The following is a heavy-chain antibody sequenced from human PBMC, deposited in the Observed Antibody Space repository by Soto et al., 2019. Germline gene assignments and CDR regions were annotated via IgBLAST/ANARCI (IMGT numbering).Heavy chain of an antibody. V-gene: IGHV1-69*06. CDR1: GGTFSSYA. Sequence: QVQLVQSGAEVKKPGSSVKVSCKASGGTFSSYAISWVRQAPGQGLEWMGGIIPIFGTANYAQKFHGRVTITADKSTRTDYMELSSLRAEDTTVYYCARVSDSGGYYYYYGMDVWGQGTTVTVSS. D-gene: IGHD3-10*01. CDR3: ARVSDSGGYYYYYGMDV. J-gene: IGHJ6*02. CDR2: IIPIFGTA.